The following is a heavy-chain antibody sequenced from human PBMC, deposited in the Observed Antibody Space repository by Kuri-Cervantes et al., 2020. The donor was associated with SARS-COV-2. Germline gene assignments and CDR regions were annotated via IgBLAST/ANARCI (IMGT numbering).Heavy chain of an antibody. V-gene: IGHV4-59*01. Sequence: PSETLSLTCTVSGVSISSYYCSWIRQPPGKGLEWIGNIYYSGSTNYNPSLKSRVTISVDTSKNQFSLKVRSVTAADTAVYYCAYSIAATSRWFGPWGQGTLVTVSS. CDR1: GVSISSYY. D-gene: IGHD6-13*01. CDR3: AYSIAATSRWFGP. J-gene: IGHJ5*02. CDR2: IYYSGST.